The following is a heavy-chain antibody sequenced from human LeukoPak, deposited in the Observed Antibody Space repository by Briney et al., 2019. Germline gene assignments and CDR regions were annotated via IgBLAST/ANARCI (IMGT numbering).Heavy chain of an antibody. J-gene: IGHJ4*01. D-gene: IGHD4-17*01. CDR1: GGSISSSAYH. Sequence: SETLSLTCTVSGGSISSSAYHWGWIRQPPGKGLEWIGSTHIGGSTYYNPSFKSRVTISVDTSKNQFSLKLRSVTAADTAVYYCARLQATVTIHAYFDYWGQGTLVTVSS. CDR3: ARLQATVTIHAYFDY. CDR2: THIGGST. V-gene: IGHV4-39*07.